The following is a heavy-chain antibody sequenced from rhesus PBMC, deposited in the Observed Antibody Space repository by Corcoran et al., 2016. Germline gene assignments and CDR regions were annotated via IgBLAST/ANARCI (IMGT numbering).Heavy chain of an antibody. V-gene: IGHV4-147*01. CDR2: MSGANVNI. J-gene: IGHJ5-1*01. D-gene: IGHD3-40*01. CDR1: GDSFTSHF. CDR3: SRDEFDKRFDV. Sequence: QVQLQEEGPGLVKPPETLSLTCSASGDSFTSHFWTWIAPPPGKVLEWIGRMSGANVNIYYNPSLRNRVTFSTDTSKNQFSLKLTSVTAADTAIYYCSRDEFDKRFDVWGPGVLVTVSS.